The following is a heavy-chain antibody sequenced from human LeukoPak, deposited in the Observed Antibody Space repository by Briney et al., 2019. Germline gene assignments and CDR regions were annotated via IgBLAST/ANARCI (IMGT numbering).Heavy chain of an antibody. V-gene: IGHV4-30-4*08. J-gene: IGHJ5*02. Sequence: SETLSLTCTVSGGSISSGDYYWSWIRQPPGKGLEWIGYIYYSGSTYYNPSLKSRVTISVDTSKNQFSLKLSSVTAADTAVYYCAREGQYSNYRKGDWFDPWGQGTLVTVSS. CDR3: AREGQYSNYRKGDWFDP. CDR2: IYYSGST. CDR1: GGSISSGDYY. D-gene: IGHD4-11*01.